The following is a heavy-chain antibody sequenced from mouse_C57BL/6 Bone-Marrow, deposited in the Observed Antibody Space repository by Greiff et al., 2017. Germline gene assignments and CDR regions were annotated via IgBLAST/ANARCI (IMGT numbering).Heavy chain of an antibody. Sequence: QVQLQQPGAELVKPGASVKLSCKASGYTFTSYWMHWVKQRPGQGLEWIGMIHPNSGSTNYNEKFKSKATLTVDKSSSTAYMPLSSLTSEDSAVYYCARQLRRFDYWGQGTTLTVSS. CDR3: ARQLRRFDY. V-gene: IGHV1-64*01. CDR2: IHPNSGST. CDR1: GYTFTSYW. D-gene: IGHD3-2*02. J-gene: IGHJ2*01.